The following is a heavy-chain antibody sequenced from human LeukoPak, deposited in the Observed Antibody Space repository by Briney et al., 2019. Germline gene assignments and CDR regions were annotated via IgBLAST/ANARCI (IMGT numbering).Heavy chain of an antibody. V-gene: IGHV3-48*01. Sequence: GGSLRLSCAASGFTFSSYSMNWVRQAPGKGLEWVSYISGSSNPIYYRDSVKGRFTISRDNAKNSPSLQMNSLRVEDTAVYYCARIGYYDSSGYYHYYYYMDVWGKGTTVTVSS. J-gene: IGHJ6*03. CDR3: ARIGYYDSSGYYHYYYYMDV. CDR1: GFTFSSYS. D-gene: IGHD3-22*01. CDR2: ISGSSNPI.